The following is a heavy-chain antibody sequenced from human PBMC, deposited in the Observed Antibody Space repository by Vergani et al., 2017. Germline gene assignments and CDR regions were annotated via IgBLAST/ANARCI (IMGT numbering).Heavy chain of an antibody. CDR3: ARDRGSNWFDP. CDR1: GFIFKNHG. J-gene: IGHJ5*02. Sequence: QVQLVESGGGVVQPGTSLRLSCAASGFIFKNHGMQWVRQAPGKGLEWVALIWDDGSKKNYGDSMKGRFTISRDNSKDTLYLEMNSLRGEDSAVYYCARDRGSNWFDPWGQGTLVTVSS. CDR2: IWDDGSKK. D-gene: IGHD3-10*01. V-gene: IGHV3-33*01.